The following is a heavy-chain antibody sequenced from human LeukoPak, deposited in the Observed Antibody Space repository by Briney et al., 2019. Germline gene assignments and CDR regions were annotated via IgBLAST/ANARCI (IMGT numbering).Heavy chain of an antibody. V-gene: IGHV4-39*01. CDR3: ARGEWSGSYNWFDP. D-gene: IGHD3-3*01. J-gene: IGHJ5*02. CDR2: VFYSGKT. Sequence: SETLSLTCSVSGDAISGSVYYWGWIRQPPGKGLEWIATVFYSGKTYYNSSLKSRVTISVDTSKNQFSLKLSSVTAADTAVYYCARGEWSGSYNWFDPWGQGTLVTVSS. CDR1: GDAISGSVYY.